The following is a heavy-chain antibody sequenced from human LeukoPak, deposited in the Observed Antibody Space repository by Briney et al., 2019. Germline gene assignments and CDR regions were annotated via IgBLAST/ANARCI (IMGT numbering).Heavy chain of an antibody. CDR1: GFTFSSYS. Sequence: GGSLRLSCAASGFTFSSYSMNWVRQAPGKGLEWVSYISSSSSTIYYADSVKGRFTISRDNSKNTLYLEVISLTAEDTAVYYCAKDDAWLRFGEWSQGTLVTVSS. J-gene: IGHJ4*02. CDR2: ISSSSSTI. V-gene: IGHV3-48*01. CDR3: AKDDAWLRFGE. D-gene: IGHD3-10*01.